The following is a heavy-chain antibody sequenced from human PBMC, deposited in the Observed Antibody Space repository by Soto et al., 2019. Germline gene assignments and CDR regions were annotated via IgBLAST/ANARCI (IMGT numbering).Heavy chain of an antibody. D-gene: IGHD6-13*01. J-gene: IGHJ5*02. Sequence: SWIRQPPGKGLEWIGYIYYSGSTYYNPSLKSRVTISVDTSKNQFSLKLSSVTAADTAVYYCARDQGLDSSSWYYWFDPWGQGTLVTVSS. CDR2: IYYSGST. CDR3: ARDQGLDSSSWYYWFDP. V-gene: IGHV4-30-4*01.